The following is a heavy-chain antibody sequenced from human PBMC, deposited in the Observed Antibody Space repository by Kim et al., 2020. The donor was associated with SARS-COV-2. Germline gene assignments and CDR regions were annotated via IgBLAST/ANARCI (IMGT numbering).Heavy chain of an antibody. Sequence: GGSLRLSCAASGFTFSSYAMSWVRQAPGKGLEWVSAISGSGGSTYYADSVKGRFTISRDNSKNTLYLQMNSLRAEDTAVYYCAKELVRGVISPDAFDIWGQGTMVTVSS. V-gene: IGHV3-23*01. CDR3: AKELVRGVISPDAFDI. D-gene: IGHD3-10*01. J-gene: IGHJ3*02. CDR1: GFTFSSYA. CDR2: ISGSGGST.